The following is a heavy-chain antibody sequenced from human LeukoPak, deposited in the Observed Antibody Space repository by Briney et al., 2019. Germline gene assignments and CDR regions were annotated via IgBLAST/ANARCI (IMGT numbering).Heavy chain of an antibody. CDR3: AKDPDYGDYFTFDP. Sequence: PGGSLRLSCAASGFAFSSYAMSWVRQAPGKGLEWVSAISGSGGSTYYADSVKGRFTISRDNSKNTLYLQMNSLRAEDTAVYYCAKDPDYGDYFTFDPWGQGTLATVSS. J-gene: IGHJ5*02. CDR1: GFAFSSYA. D-gene: IGHD4-17*01. V-gene: IGHV3-23*01. CDR2: ISGSGGST.